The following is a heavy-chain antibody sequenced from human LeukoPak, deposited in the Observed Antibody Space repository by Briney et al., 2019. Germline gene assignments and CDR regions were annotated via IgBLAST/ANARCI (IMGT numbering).Heavy chain of an antibody. CDR1: GGSISSYY. CDR3: AREHCSGGSCYSIYYYYYMDV. D-gene: IGHD2-15*01. CDR2: IYYSGST. Sequence: SETLSLTCTVSGGSISSYYWGWIRQPPGKGLEWIGSIYYSGSTYYNPSLKSRVTISVDTSKNRFSLKLSSVTAADTAVYYCAREHCSGGSCYSIYYYYYMDVWGKGTTVTVSS. V-gene: IGHV4-39*07. J-gene: IGHJ6*03.